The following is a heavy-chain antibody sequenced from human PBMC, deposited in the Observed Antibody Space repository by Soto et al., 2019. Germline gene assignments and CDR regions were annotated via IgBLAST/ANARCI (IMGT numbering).Heavy chain of an antibody. Sequence: GASVKVSCKTSGYALSNYALDWVRQTPGQRLEWMRWINGGNGKTKYSQKVQGRVTMTRDTSASTAYMELRSLRHEDTAVSYCAPGSGSYSIYYFGYWG. CDR1: GYALSNYA. CDR3: APGSGSYSIYYFGY. D-gene: IGHD1-26*01. V-gene: IGHV1-3*01. J-gene: IGHJ4*01. CDR2: INGGNGKT.